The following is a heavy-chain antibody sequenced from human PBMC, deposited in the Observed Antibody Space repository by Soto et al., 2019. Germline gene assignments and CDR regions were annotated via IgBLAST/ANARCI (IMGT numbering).Heavy chain of an antibody. CDR1: GCSFNSGIYS. CDR2: VYHTGRT. V-gene: IGHV4-61*01. CDR3: ARDFAYFDS. Sequence: SETLSLTCPFSGCSFNSGIYSLRWNRPPPGKGLEWIGYVYHTGRTSYNPSLKSRVSISVDTSKNQFSLNLDSVTAADTAVYFCARDFAYFDSWGQGTLVNVSA. J-gene: IGHJ4*02. D-gene: IGHD3-3*01.